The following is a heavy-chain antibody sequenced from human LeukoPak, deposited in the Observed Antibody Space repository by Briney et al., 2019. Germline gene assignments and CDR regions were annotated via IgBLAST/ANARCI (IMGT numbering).Heavy chain of an antibody. CDR3: ATDGQSSGWYGFDY. D-gene: IGHD6-19*01. CDR1: GFTFSTYS. J-gene: IGHJ4*02. V-gene: IGHV3-21*01. CDR2: ITSPVGHI. Sequence: GGSLRLSCAASGFTFSTYSMNWVRQAPGKRLEWVASITSPVGHIYYADSLKGRITISRDNAKSSLYLQMNSLRAEDTAVYYCATDGQSSGWYGFDYWGQGTLVTVSS.